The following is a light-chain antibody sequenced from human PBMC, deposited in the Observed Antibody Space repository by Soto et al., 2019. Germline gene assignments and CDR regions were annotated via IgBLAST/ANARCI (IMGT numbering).Light chain of an antibody. Sequence: QSVLTQPPSASGTPGQRVTISCSGSSSNIGSNYVYWYQQFPGTAPKLLIYRNNQRPSGVPDRFSGSKSGTSASLAISGLRSEDEADYYCVAWDDSLSGHVFGTGTQLTVL. V-gene: IGLV1-47*01. CDR1: SSNIGSNY. CDR3: VAWDDSLSGHV. J-gene: IGLJ1*01. CDR2: RNN.